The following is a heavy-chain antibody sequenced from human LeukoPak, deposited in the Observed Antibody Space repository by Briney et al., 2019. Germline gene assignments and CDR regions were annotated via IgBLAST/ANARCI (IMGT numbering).Heavy chain of an antibody. CDR3: AREREIVVVVAATHYYYSMDV. J-gene: IGHJ6*02. Sequence: RGASVKVSCKASGYTFTSYGISWVRQAPGQGLEWMGWISSYNGNTNYAQKLQGRVTMTTDTSTSTAYMELRSLRSDDTAVYYCAREREIVVVVAATHYYYSMDVWGQGTTVTVSS. V-gene: IGHV1-18*01. CDR1: GYTFTSYG. CDR2: ISSYNGNT. D-gene: IGHD2-15*01.